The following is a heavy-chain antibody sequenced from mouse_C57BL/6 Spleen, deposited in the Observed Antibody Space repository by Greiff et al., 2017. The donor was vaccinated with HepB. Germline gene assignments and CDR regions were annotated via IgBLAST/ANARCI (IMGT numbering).Heavy chain of an antibody. Sequence: QVQLQQPGAELVKPGASVKLSCKASGYTFTSYWMQWVKQRPGQGLEWIGEIDPSDSYTNYNQKFKGKATLTVDTSSSTAYKQLSSLTSEDSAVYYCARGGLLRYLDYWGQGTTLTVSS. J-gene: IGHJ2*01. D-gene: IGHD1-1*01. CDR3: ARGGLLRYLDY. V-gene: IGHV1-50*01. CDR2: IDPSDSYT. CDR1: GYTFTSYW.